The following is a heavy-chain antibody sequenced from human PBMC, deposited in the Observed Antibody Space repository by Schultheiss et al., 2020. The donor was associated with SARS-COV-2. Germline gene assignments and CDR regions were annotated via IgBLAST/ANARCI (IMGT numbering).Heavy chain of an antibody. CDR2: IYYSGST. J-gene: IGHJ4*02. CDR1: GGSIRNSGHN. Sequence: SQTLSLTCSVSGGSIRNSGHNWGWIRQPPGKGLEWIGYIYYSGSTNYNPSLKSRVTISVDTSKNQFSLKLSSVTAADTAVYYCAREPIRTYSSSSKDYWGQGTLVTVSS. D-gene: IGHD6-6*01. V-gene: IGHV4-39*07. CDR3: AREPIRTYSSSSKDY.